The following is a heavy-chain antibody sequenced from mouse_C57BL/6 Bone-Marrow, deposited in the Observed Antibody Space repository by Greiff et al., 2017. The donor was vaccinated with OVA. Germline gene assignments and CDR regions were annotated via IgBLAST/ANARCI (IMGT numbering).Heavy chain of an antibody. V-gene: IGHV3-8*01. CDR1: GYSITSDY. J-gene: IGHJ2*01. CDR2: ISYSGST. Sequence: EVMLVESGPGLAKPSQTLSLTCSVTGYSITSDYWNWIRKFPGNKLEYMGYISYSGSTYYNPSLKSRISITRDTSKNQYYLQLNSVTTEDTATYYCARGIYYGSSKGYYFDYWGQGTTLTVSS. CDR3: ARGIYYGSSKGYYFDY. D-gene: IGHD1-1*01.